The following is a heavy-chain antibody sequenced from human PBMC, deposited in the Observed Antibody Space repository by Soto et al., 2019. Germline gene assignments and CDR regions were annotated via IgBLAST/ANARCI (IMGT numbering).Heavy chain of an antibody. D-gene: IGHD5-18*01. Sequence: QVRLQESGPGLVKPSQTLSLTCTVSGGSISSAAYYWSWIRQHPGKGLEWIGYVSHSGSTYYNPSRKSSVIISVDTSKNQYSLSLTSVTAADTAVYYCAREYTYGSSCCDCWGQGALVTVSS. J-gene: IGHJ4*02. CDR3: AREYTYGSSCCDC. CDR1: GGSISSAAYY. CDR2: VSHSGST. V-gene: IGHV4-31*03.